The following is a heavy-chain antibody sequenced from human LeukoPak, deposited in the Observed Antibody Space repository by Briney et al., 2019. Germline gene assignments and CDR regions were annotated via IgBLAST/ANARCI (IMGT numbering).Heavy chain of an antibody. J-gene: IGHJ4*02. CDR2: IYRESST. CDR3: ARLSVTTWYYFDY. V-gene: IGHV3-66*01. CDR1: GFTLSSNH. Sequence: GGSLRLSCAASGFTLSSNHMSWVRQAPGKGLEWVSVIYRESSTYYADSVKGRFTIYRDNTKNTLYLQMNGLRAEDTAVYYCARLSVTTWYYFDYWGQGTLVTVSS. D-gene: IGHD4-17*01.